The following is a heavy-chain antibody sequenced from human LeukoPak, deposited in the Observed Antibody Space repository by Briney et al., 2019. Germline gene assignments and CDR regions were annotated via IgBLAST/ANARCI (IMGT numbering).Heavy chain of an antibody. Sequence: SETLSLTCTVSGGSISSSSYYWGWIRQPPGKGLEWIGSIYYSGSTYYNPSLKSRVTISVDTSKNQFSLKLSSVTAADTAVYYCARANGMVRGVIINPSYYYYYMDVWGKGTTVTVSS. CDR3: ARANGMVRGVIINPSYYYYYMDV. V-gene: IGHV4-39*07. D-gene: IGHD3-10*01. J-gene: IGHJ6*03. CDR2: IYYSGST. CDR1: GGSISSSSYY.